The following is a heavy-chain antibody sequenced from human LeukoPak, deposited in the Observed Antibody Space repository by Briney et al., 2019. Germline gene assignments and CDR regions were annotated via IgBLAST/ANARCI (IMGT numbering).Heavy chain of an antibody. CDR1: GGSISSSSYY. J-gene: IGHJ4*02. D-gene: IGHD3-22*01. CDR3: ASNRDYYDSSGAGGLDY. CDR2: IYYSGST. Sequence: SETLSLTCTVSGGSISSSSYYWGWIRQPPGKGLEWIGSIYYSGSTYYNPSLKSRVTISVDTSKNQFSLKLSSVTAADTAVYYCASNRDYYDSSGAGGLDYWGQGTLVTVSS. V-gene: IGHV4-39*07.